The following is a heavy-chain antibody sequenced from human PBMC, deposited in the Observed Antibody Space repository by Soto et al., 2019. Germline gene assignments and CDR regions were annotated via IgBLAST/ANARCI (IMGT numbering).Heavy chain of an antibody. D-gene: IGHD2-8*01. Sequence: EVQLVESGGGLVKPGGSLRLSCAASGFTFNNYNMNWVRQAPGKGLEWVASIDTSGTYTNYADSVRGRFTISRDNAKNSLYLEMSSLRDEDTAVDYCAIEETKRSYWYFDLWGRGTLVTVS. CDR3: AIEETKRSYWYFDL. J-gene: IGHJ2*01. CDR1: GFTFNNYN. CDR2: IDTSGTYT. V-gene: IGHV3-21*06.